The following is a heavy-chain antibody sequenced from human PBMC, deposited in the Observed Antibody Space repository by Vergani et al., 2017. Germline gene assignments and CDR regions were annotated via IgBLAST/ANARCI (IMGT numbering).Heavy chain of an antibody. J-gene: IGHJ6*03. CDR1: GASVSRGTYY. CDR3: ASASHCIRCCSEGPNGPGYYYMDV. D-gene: IGHD2-8*01. CDR2: MYTSGHT. V-gene: IGHV4-61*02. Sequence: QVQLQESGPGLLKPSQTLSLTCTVSGASVSRGTYYWTWIRQPAGKKLEWIGRMYTSGHTIYNPSLESRVTMSVDTSKNQFSLQLSSVTAADTAVYYCASASHCIRCCSEGPNGPGYYYMDVWGKGTTVTVSS.